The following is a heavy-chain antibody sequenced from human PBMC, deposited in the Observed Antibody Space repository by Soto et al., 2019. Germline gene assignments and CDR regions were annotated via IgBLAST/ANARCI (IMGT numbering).Heavy chain of an antibody. Sequence: QVQLVQSGAEVKKPGSSVKVSCKASEGTLTANVIGWGQQAPGQGLGWMGGIIPIFVTANYPQKFQGRVTITADESTSTAYMELSSLRSEDTAVYYCASNKRSSSFDYWGQGTLVTVSS. CDR2: IIPIFVTA. CDR3: ASNKRSSSFDY. CDR1: EGTLTANV. D-gene: IGHD6-6*01. J-gene: IGHJ4*02. V-gene: IGHV1-69*01.